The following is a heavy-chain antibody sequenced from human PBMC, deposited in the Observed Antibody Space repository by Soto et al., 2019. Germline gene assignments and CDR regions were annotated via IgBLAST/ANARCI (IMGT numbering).Heavy chain of an antibody. CDR3: AREAVVTAAGNDAFDI. Sequence: GSLRLSCAASGFTFGSYEMNWVRQAPGKGLEWVSYISSSGSTIYNADSVKGRFTISRDNAKNSLYLQMNSLRAEDTAVYYCAREAVVTAAGNDAFDIWGQGTMVTVSS. D-gene: IGHD2-21*02. J-gene: IGHJ3*02. CDR1: GFTFGSYE. CDR2: ISSSGSTI. V-gene: IGHV3-48*03.